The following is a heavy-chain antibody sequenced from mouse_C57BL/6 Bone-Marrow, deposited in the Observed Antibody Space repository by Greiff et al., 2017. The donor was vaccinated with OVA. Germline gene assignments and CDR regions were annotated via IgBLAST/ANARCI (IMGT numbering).Heavy chain of an antibody. CDR3: ARQGRTPPDY. CDR1: GFTFSSYG. CDR2: ISSGGSYT. Sequence: EVQLVESGGDLVKPGGSLKLSCAASGFTFSSYGMSWVRQTPDKRLEWVATISSGGSYTYYPDSVKGRFTISRDNAKNTLYLQMSSLKSEDTAMYYCARQGRTPPDYWGQGTTLTVSS. V-gene: IGHV5-6*01. J-gene: IGHJ2*01.